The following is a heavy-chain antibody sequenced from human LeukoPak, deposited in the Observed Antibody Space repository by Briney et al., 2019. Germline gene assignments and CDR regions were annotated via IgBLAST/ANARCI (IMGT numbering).Heavy chain of an antibody. CDR3: ARQPHSYGPDYYYYYMDL. D-gene: IGHD5-18*01. V-gene: IGHV4-39*01. Sequence: SDTLSLTCTVSGGSVHSYDHYWAWIRQSPGKGLEWVGTIYSSGTTSYNPSLKSRVTISVDTSSNHFYLNLISVTAADTALYYCARQPHSYGPDYYYYYMDLWGTGTTVTVSS. CDR2: IYSSGTT. CDR1: GGSVHSYDHY. J-gene: IGHJ6*03.